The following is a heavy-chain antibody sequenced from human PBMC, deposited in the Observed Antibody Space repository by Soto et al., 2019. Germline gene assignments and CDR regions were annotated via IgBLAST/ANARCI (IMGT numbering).Heavy chain of an antibody. CDR2: IYSGGST. CDR3: ARDRQWMVNEMGYYYGMDV. CDR1: GFTVSSNY. J-gene: IGHJ6*02. Sequence: LRLSCAASGFTVSSNYMSWVRQAPGKGLEWVSVIYSGGSTYYADSVKGRFTISRDNSKNTLYLQMNSLRAEDTAVYYCARDRQWMVNEMGYYYGMDVWGQGTKVTVYS. V-gene: IGHV3-53*01. D-gene: IGHD6-19*01.